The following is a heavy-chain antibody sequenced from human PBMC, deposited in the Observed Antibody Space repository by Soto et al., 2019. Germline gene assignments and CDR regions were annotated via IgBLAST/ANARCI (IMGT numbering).Heavy chain of an antibody. J-gene: IGHJ6*03. Sequence: ESGGGLVQPGRSLRLSCAASGFTFDDYAMHWVRQAPGKGLEWVSGISWNGGSIGYADSVKGRFTISRDNAKNSLYLQMNSLRAEDTAFYYCAKDIVDGSSSSLGYYYYYMDVWGKGTTVTVSS. CDR3: AKDIVDGSSSSLGYYYYYMDV. CDR1: GFTFDDYA. D-gene: IGHD6-6*01. V-gene: IGHV3-9*01. CDR2: ISWNGGSI.